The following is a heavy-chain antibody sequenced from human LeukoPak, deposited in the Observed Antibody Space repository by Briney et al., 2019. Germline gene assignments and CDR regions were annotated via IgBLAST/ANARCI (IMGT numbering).Heavy chain of an antibody. CDR2: IRYDGSNK. J-gene: IGHJ4*02. V-gene: IGHV3-30*02. CDR1: GFTFSSYG. D-gene: IGHD3-3*01. CDR3: AKDYDFWSGYLRYSSSSGMDY. Sequence: TGGSMRLSCAASGFTFSSYGMHWVRQAPGKGLEWVAFIRYDGSNKYYADSVKGRFTISRDNSKDTLYLQMNSLRAEDTAVYYCAKDYDFWSGYLRYSSSSGMDYWGQGTLVTVSS.